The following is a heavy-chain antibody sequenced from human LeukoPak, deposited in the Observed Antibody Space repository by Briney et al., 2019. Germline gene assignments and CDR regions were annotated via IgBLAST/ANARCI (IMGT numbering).Heavy chain of an antibody. J-gene: IGHJ4*02. D-gene: IGHD1-7*01. V-gene: IGHV4-59*01. Sequence: SETLSLTCTVSGGSISSYYWSWIRQPPGKGLEWIGYIYYSGSTNYNPSLKSRVTISVDTSKNQFSLKLSSVTAADTAVYYCARDNWNYVFDYWGQGTLVTVSS. CDR3: ARDNWNYVFDY. CDR1: GGSISSYY. CDR2: IYYSGST.